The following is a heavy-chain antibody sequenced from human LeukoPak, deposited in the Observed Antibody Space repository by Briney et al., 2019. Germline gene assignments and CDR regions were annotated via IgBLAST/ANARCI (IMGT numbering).Heavy chain of an antibody. Sequence: SETLSLTCTVSGGSINSGGYYWSWIRQSAGKGLEWIGRISASGKTNYNPSLEDRVTISVDTSKNQFSLKLRSVTAADTAVYYCARVRYIWGTGYMDVWGKGTTVTISS. CDR3: ARVRYIWGTGYMDV. CDR2: ISASGKT. D-gene: IGHD7-27*01. CDR1: GGSINSGGYY. V-gene: IGHV4-61*02. J-gene: IGHJ6*03.